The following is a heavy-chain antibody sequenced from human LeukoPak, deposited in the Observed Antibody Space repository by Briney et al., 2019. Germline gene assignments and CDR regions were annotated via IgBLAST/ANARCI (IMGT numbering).Heavy chain of an antibody. CDR2: ISWNSGSI. Sequence: PGRSLRLSCAASGFTFDDYAMHWVRQGPGKGLEWVSGISWNSGSIGYADSVKGRFTISRDHAKNSLYLQMNSLRAEDTALYYCAKEPMVRGVPGGYFDYWGQGTLVTVSS. CDR1: GFTFDDYA. D-gene: IGHD3-10*01. CDR3: AKEPMVRGVPGGYFDY. V-gene: IGHV3-9*01. J-gene: IGHJ4*02.